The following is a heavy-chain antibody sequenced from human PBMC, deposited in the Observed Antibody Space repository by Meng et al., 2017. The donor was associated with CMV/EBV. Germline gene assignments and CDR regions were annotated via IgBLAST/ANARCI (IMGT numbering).Heavy chain of an antibody. CDR3: ESSIGWYAFDM. D-gene: IGHD6-19*01. CDR2: IYSGGTT. J-gene: IGHJ3*02. CDR1: GLTVSSNY. Sequence: GESLKISCAVSGLTVSSNYMSWVRQAPGKGLEWVSVIYSGGTTGYADSVRGRFTLSRDKSKTTLYLQMTSLRVEDTAVYYYESSIGWYAFDMWGQGTMLTVSS. V-gene: IGHV3-53*01.